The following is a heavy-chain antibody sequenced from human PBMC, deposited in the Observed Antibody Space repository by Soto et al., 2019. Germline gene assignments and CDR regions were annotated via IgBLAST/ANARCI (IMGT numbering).Heavy chain of an antibody. J-gene: IGHJ4*02. CDR1: GGSISSYY. Sequence: QVQLQESGPGLVKPSETLSLTCTVSGGSISSYYWSWIRQPPGKGLEWIGYIYYSGSTNYNPSLKRRVTRSVDTSKNQFSLKLSSVTAADTAVYYCARLEYSSGWYRFGYWGQGTLVTVSS. CDR2: IYYSGST. V-gene: IGHV4-59*01. D-gene: IGHD6-19*01. CDR3: ARLEYSSGWYRFGY.